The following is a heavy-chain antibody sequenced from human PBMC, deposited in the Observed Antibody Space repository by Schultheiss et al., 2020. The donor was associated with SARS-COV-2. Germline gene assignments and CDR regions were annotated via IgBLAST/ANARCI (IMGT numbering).Heavy chain of an antibody. D-gene: IGHD2-21*02. CDR3: ARGSMAYCGGDCIDY. CDR2: IYHTGGT. V-gene: IGHV4-59*01. J-gene: IGHJ4*02. Sequence: SQTLSLTCTVSGGSISSYYWTWIRQLPGKGLQWIGYIYHTGGTNYNPSLKRRVSISIDTSKNQFSLKLISVTAADTAVYYCARGSMAYCGGDCIDYWGQGTLVTVSS. CDR1: GGSISSYY.